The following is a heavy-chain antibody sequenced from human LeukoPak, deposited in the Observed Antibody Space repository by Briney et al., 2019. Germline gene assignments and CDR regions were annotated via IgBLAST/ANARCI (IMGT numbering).Heavy chain of an antibody. Sequence: GGSLRLSCAACGFSFSDYWMHWVRQTPGKGLVWVSRLNADGSYTNYADSVKGRFTISRDNAKNTLYLHLDNVRAEDTAVYYCARVCGAVAGRGALDYWGQGTLVTVSS. D-gene: IGHD6-19*01. CDR1: GFSFSDYW. CDR2: LNADGSYT. CDR3: ARVCGAVAGRGALDY. J-gene: IGHJ4*02. V-gene: IGHV3-74*01.